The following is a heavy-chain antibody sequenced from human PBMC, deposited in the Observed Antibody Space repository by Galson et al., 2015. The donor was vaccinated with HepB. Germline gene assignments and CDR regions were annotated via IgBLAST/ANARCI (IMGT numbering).Heavy chain of an antibody. Sequence: SLRLSCAASGFTFSNAWMSWVRQAPGKGLEWVGRIKSKTDGGTTDYAAPVKGRFTISRDDSKNTLYLQMNSLKTEDTAVYYCTTDLGGYSGYAREKNFDYWGQGTLVTVSS. J-gene: IGHJ4*02. D-gene: IGHD5-12*01. CDR2: IKSKTDGGTT. CDR3: TTDLGGYSGYAREKNFDY. V-gene: IGHV3-15*01. CDR1: GFTFSNAW.